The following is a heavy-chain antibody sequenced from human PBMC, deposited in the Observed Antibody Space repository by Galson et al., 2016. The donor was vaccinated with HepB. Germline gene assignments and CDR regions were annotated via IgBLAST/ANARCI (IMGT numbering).Heavy chain of an antibody. J-gene: IGHJ6*04. CDR1: GFPFSNYA. CDR2: ISPSSKFI. V-gene: IGHV3-21*01. CDR3: ARVYDFWSGEYPRSYAMDV. D-gene: IGHD3-3*01. Sequence: SLRLSCAASGFPFSNYAMTWVRQAPGKGLEWVSSISPSSKFIYYEDSVKGRFTTSRDNARISLYLQLNSLRAEDTAVYYCARVYDFWSGEYPRSYAMDVWGKGTAVTVSS.